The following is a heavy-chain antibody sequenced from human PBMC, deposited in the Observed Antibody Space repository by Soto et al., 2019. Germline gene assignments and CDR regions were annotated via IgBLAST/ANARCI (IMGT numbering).Heavy chain of an antibody. CDR3: ASGGYCSSGSCYRDAFDI. D-gene: IGHD2-15*01. CDR1: GGSISSGGYY. CDR2: IYYRGST. J-gene: IGHJ3*02. Sequence: QVQLQESGPGLAKPSQTLSLTCTVSGGSISSGGYYSSWIRQHPGKGLEWGGYIYYRGSTYYNPSLKSRVTISVDTSKHQFSLKLSSVTAACPAAYYCASGGYCSSGSCYRDAFDIWGQGTMVTVSS. V-gene: IGHV4-31*03.